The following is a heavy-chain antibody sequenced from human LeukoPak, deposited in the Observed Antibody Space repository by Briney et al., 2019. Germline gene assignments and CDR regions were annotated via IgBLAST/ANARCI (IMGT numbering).Heavy chain of an antibody. CDR2: INHSGST. Sequence: PSETLSLTCAVYGGSFSGYYWSWIRQPPGKGLEWIGEINHSGSTNYNPSLKSRVTISVDTSKNQFSLKLSSVTAADTAVYYCARGAGAAAGVYYYYYMDVWGKGTTVTVSS. CDR3: ARGAGAAAGVYYYYYMDV. CDR1: GGSFSGYY. D-gene: IGHD6-13*01. J-gene: IGHJ6*03. V-gene: IGHV4-34*01.